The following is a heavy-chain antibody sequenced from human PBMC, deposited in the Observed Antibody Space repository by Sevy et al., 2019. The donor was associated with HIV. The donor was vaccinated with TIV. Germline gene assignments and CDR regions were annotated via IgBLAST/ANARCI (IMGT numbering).Heavy chain of an antibody. Sequence: SETLSLTCTVSGDSVSSGSYHWSWIRQPPGKGLEWIGYMYYYGNTNLNPSLRSRVTMSVDTSENQFSLKLSSVTAADTAVYYCARRRTALVAGHYYGLDVWDQGTTVTVSS. CDR3: ARRRTALVAGHYYGLDV. CDR1: GDSVSSGSYH. V-gene: IGHV4-61*01. D-gene: IGHD5-18*01. CDR2: MYYYGNT. J-gene: IGHJ6*02.